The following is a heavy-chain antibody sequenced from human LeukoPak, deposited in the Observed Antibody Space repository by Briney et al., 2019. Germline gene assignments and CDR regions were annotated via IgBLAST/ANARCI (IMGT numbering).Heavy chain of an antibody. CDR2: INSSGSTI. V-gene: IGHV3-11*01. D-gene: IGHD3-10*01. Sequence: GGSLRLSFAASGFTFSDYYMSWIRQAPGKGLEWVSYINSSGSTIYYADSVKGRFTISRDNAKNSLYLQMNSLRAEDTAVYYCARRLPGDPIDYWGQGTLVTVSS. J-gene: IGHJ4*02. CDR3: ARRLPGDPIDY. CDR1: GFTFSDYY.